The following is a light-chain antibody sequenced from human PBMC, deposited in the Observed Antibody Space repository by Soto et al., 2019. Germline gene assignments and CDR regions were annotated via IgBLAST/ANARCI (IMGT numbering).Light chain of an antibody. V-gene: IGKV1-39*01. CDR2: AAS. CDR3: QQSYGTLFT. Sequence: DIQMTQSPSSLSASVGDRVTITCRASQTIIRYLNWYQQKPGRAPNLLIYAASSLQSVVPSRFSGSGSGTEFTLTISSLQPEDFATYYCQQSYGTLFTFGPGTKVEIK. CDR1: QTIIRY. J-gene: IGKJ3*01.